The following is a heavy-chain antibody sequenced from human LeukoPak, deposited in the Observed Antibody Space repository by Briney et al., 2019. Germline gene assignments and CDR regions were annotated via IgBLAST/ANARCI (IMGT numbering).Heavy chain of an antibody. J-gene: IGHJ4*02. CDR1: GGTFSSYT. V-gene: IGHV1-69*04. CDR2: IIPILGIA. CDR3: ARERGGYNFPFDY. D-gene: IGHD5-24*01. Sequence: SVKVSCKASGGTFSSYTISWVRQAPGQGLEWMGRIIPILGIANYAQKFQGRVTITADKSTSTAYMELSSLRSEDTAVYYCARERGGYNFPFDYWGQGTLVTVSS.